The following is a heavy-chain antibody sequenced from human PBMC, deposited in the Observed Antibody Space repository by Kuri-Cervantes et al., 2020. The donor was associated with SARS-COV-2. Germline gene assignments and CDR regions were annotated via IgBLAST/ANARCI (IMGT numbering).Heavy chain of an antibody. D-gene: IGHD1-1*01. Sequence: GEFLKISCAASGFTFSGHWIHWVRQAPGKGLVWVSRINPDGSYTNNADSVKGRFTLSRDNAKNMLFLQMNSLRAEDTAVYYCVRDGDHWNFDYWGQGTLVTGSS. J-gene: IGHJ4*02. CDR3: VRDGDHWNFDY. CDR2: INPDGSYT. CDR1: GFTFSGHW. V-gene: IGHV3-74*01.